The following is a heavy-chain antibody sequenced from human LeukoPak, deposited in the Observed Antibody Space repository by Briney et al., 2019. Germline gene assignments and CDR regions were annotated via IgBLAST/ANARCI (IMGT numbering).Heavy chain of an antibody. CDR3: ARSLWFRELSDFDY. J-gene: IGHJ4*02. D-gene: IGHD3-10*01. V-gene: IGHV4-59*01. Sequence: SETLSLTCTVSGGCISSYYWSWIRQPPGKGLEWIGYIYYSGSTNYNPSLKSRVTISVDTSKNQFSLKLSSVTAADTAVYYCARSLWFRELSDFDYWGQGTLVTVSS. CDR1: GGCISSYY. CDR2: IYYSGST.